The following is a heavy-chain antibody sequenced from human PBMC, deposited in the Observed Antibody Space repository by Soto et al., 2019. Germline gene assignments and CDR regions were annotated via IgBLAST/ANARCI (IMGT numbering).Heavy chain of an antibody. CDR3: ARGGYGDYGPFHC. V-gene: IGHV4-59*08. CDR2: ISYSGST. Sequence: QVQLQESGPGLVKPSETLSLTCTVSGGSISNYYWIWIRQPPGKGLEWIGDISYSGSTNYKPSLKGRVTMSVEMSKNQFSLNLNSVTAADTAVYYCARGGYGDYGPFHCWGQGTLVTVSS. J-gene: IGHJ4*02. D-gene: IGHD4-17*01. CDR1: GGSISNYY.